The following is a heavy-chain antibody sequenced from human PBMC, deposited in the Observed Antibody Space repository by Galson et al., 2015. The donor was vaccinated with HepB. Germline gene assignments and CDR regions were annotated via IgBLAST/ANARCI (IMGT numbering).Heavy chain of an antibody. CDR2: ISSSSSYI. Sequence: SLRLSCAASGFTFSSYSMNWVRQAPGKGLEWVSSISSSSSYIYYADSVKGRFTISRDNAKNSLYLQMNSLRAEDTAVYYCARDYAQGGSGSYYREVARPDYWGQGTLVTVSS. CDR3: ARDYAQGGSGSYYREVARPDY. V-gene: IGHV3-21*01. J-gene: IGHJ4*02. CDR1: GFTFSSYS. D-gene: IGHD3-10*01.